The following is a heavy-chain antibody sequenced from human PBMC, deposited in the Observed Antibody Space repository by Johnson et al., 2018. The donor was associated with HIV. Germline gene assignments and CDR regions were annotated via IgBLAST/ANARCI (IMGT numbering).Heavy chain of an antibody. CDR2: ISWNSGNI. Sequence: VQLVESGGGVVQPGRSLRLSCAASGFSFDDYAMHWVRQAPGKGLEWVSGISWNSGNIAYVDSVKGRFTISRDNANNSLYVQMNSLRAEDTAVYYCARGRGALDIWGQGTMVTVSS. V-gene: IGHV3-9*01. D-gene: IGHD3-16*01. J-gene: IGHJ3*02. CDR3: ARGRGALDI. CDR1: GFSFDDYA.